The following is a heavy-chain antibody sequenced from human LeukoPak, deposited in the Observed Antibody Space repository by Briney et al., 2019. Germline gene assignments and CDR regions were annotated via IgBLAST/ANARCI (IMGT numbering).Heavy chain of an antibody. V-gene: IGHV4-39*07. Sequence: PSETLSLTCTVSGGSISSSSDYWAWIRQPPGKGLEWIGSMYYSGSTYYNPSLKSRVTILADSSKNQFSLKLSSVTAADTAVYYCARQVGYSYGRFDYWGQGTLVTVSS. J-gene: IGHJ4*02. CDR2: MYYSGST. CDR3: ARQVGYSYGRFDY. CDR1: GGSISSSSDY. D-gene: IGHD5-18*01.